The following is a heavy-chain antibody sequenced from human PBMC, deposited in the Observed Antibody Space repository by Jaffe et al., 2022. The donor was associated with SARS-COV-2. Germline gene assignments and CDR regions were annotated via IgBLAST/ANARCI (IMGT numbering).Heavy chain of an antibody. V-gene: IGHV3-30*18. CDR1: GFTFSSYG. CDR2: ISYDGSNK. CDR3: AKCFLGSTNQIYYYYYGMDV. J-gene: IGHJ6*02. D-gene: IGHD7-27*01. Sequence: QVQLVESGGGVVQPGRSLRLSCAASGFTFSSYGMHWVRQAPGKGLEWVAVISYDGSNKYYADSVKGRFTISRDNSKNTLYLQMNSLRAEDTAVYYCAKCFLGSTNQIYYYYYGMDVWGQGTTVTVSS.